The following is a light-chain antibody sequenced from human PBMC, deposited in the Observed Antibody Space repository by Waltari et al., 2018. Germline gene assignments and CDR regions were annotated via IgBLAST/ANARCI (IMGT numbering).Light chain of an antibody. CDR2: YDS. V-gene: IGLV3-21*01. Sequence: SYVLTQPPSVSVAPGKTARLTCRGNFSGSSVVHCYQQQPGQAPFLVIQYDSYRPSGLPERFSGSNSGNTATLTISRVEAGDEADYYCQVWDGSSDHWVFGGGTKLTVL. CDR1: FSGSSV. J-gene: IGLJ3*02. CDR3: QVWDGSSDHWV.